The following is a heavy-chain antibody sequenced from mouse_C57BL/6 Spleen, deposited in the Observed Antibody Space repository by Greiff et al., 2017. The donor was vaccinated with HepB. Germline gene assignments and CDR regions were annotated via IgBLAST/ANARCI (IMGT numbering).Heavy chain of an antibody. CDR3: AAYPLFAY. D-gene: IGHD2-10*01. Sequence: EVKVVESGGGLVKPGGSLKLSCAASGFTFSDYGMHWVRQAPEKGLEWVAYISSGSSTIYYADTVKGRFTISRDNAKNTLFLQMTSLRSEDTAMYYCAAYPLFAYWGQGTLVTVSA. CDR1: GFTFSDYG. CDR2: ISSGSSTI. V-gene: IGHV5-17*01. J-gene: IGHJ3*01.